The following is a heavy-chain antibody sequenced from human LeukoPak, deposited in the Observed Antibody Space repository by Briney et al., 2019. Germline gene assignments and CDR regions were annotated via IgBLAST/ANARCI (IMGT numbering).Heavy chain of an antibody. V-gene: IGHV3-74*01. CDR3: AMGNGHAFDI. CDR1: GFTFSSYW. CDR2: IKSDGSST. D-gene: IGHD7-27*01. J-gene: IGHJ3*02. Sequence: GGSLRLSCAASGFTFSSYWMHWVRQAPGKGLVWVSSIKSDGSSTSYADSVKGRLTIPRDNARNTLYLQMNSLRTEDTAVYYGAMGNGHAFDIWGQGTMVTVSA.